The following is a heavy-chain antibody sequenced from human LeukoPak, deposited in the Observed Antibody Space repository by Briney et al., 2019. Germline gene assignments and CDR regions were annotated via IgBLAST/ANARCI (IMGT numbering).Heavy chain of an antibody. Sequence: AGGSLRLSCAASGFTFNSYWMSWVRQAPGKGLEWVANIKQDGSEKYYVDSVKGRFTISRDNAKNSVYLQMNSLRAEDTAVYYCARQLGGSGSYWGQGTLVTVYS. CDR2: IKQDGSEK. CDR3: ARQLGGSGSY. J-gene: IGHJ4*02. V-gene: IGHV3-7*01. CDR1: GFTFNSYW. D-gene: IGHD3-10*01.